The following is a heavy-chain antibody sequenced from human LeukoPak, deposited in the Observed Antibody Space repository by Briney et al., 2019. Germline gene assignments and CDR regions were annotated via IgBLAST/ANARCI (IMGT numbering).Heavy chain of an antibody. CDR2: IYSGGST. D-gene: IGHD1-14*01. Sequence: GGSLRLSCAASVVTVSINYMSWVRQAPGKGLEWVSVIYSGGSTYYADSVKGRFTISRDNSKNTLYLQMNSLRAEDTAVYYCASISTGYAFDIWGQGTMVTVSS. V-gene: IGHV3-66*01. CDR1: VVTVSINY. CDR3: ASISTGYAFDI. J-gene: IGHJ3*02.